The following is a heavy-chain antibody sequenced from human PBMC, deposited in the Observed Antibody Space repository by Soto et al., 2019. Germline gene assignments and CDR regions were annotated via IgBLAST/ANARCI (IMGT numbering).Heavy chain of an antibody. CDR1: GYTFTSYA. CDR3: ARVGDEERRDIVVVPAANWYAFDI. J-gene: IGHJ3*02. CDR2: INAGKGNT. Sequence: GASVKVSCKASGYTFTSYAMHWVRQAPGQRLEWMGWINAGKGNTKYSQKFQGRVTITRDTSASTAYMELSSLRSEDTAVYYCARVGDEERRDIVVVPAANWYAFDIWGQGTMVTVSS. D-gene: IGHD2-2*01. V-gene: IGHV1-3*01.